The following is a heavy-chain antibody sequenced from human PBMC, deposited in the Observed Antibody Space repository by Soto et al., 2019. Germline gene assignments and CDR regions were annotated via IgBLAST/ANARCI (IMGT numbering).Heavy chain of an antibody. Sequence: SETLSLTCAVSGVSISSGNWWTWVRQTPQRGLEYIGEIFHDGTANYYPSLKSRVTLSLDKSKNQFSLKLTSVTAADTAVYFCAREQICNVVKCSNWFDPWGQGTLVTVSS. J-gene: IGHJ5*02. CDR3: AREQICNVVKCSNWFDP. CDR2: IFHDGTA. CDR1: GVSISSGNW. D-gene: IGHD2-8*01. V-gene: IGHV4-4*02.